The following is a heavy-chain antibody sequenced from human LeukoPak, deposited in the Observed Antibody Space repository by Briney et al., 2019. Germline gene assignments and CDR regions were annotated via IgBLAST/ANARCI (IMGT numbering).Heavy chain of an antibody. J-gene: IGHJ4*02. V-gene: IGHV3-66*01. CDR2: IYSGGST. CDR3: AKGRHTSGYYFLDY. CDR1: GFTVSSNY. D-gene: IGHD3-22*01. Sequence: GGSLRLSFEASGFTVSSNYMSWVRQAPGKGLEWVSVIYSGGSTYYADSVKGRFTISRDNSKNTLYLQMNSLRVEDTAVYYCAKGRHTSGYYFLDYWGQGTLVTVSS.